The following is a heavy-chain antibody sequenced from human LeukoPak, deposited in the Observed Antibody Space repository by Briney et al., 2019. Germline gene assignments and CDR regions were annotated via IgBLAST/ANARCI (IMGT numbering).Heavy chain of an antibody. CDR2: ISGSGGST. J-gene: IGHJ6*03. CDR3: AKPGLRFLGEAVRNYYYYYMDV. V-gene: IGHV3-23*01. Sequence: GGSLRLSCAASGFTFSSYAMSWVRQAPGKGLEWVSAISGSGGSTYYADSVKGRFTISRDNSKNTLYLQMNSLRAEDTAVYYCAKPGLRFLGEAVRNYYYYYMDVWGKGTTVTVSS. D-gene: IGHD3-3*01. CDR1: GFTFSSYA.